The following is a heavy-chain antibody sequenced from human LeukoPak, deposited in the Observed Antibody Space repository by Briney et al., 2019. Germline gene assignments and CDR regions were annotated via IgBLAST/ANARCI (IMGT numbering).Heavy chain of an antibody. D-gene: IGHD5-18*01. CDR1: GGTFSSYT. Sequence: SVKVSCKASGGTFSSYTISWVRQAPGQGLEWMGRIIPILGIANYAQKYQGRVTITADKSTSTAYMELSSLRSEDTAVYYCARDREGGSYDYYFDYWGQGTLVTVSS. CDR2: IIPILGIA. V-gene: IGHV1-69*04. CDR3: ARDREGGSYDYYFDY. J-gene: IGHJ4*02.